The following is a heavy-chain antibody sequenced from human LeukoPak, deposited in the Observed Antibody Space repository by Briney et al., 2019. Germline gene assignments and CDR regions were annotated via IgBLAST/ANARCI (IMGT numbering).Heavy chain of an antibody. Sequence: GGSLRLSCAASGFTFSSYSMNWVRQAPGKGLEWVSSISSGSSYIYYADSVKGRFTISRDNAKNSLYLQMNSLRSEDTAVYYCARDNSVRDEAWWFNPWGQGTLVTVSS. D-gene: IGHD5-24*01. CDR3: ARDNSVRDEAWWFNP. J-gene: IGHJ5*02. CDR1: GFTFSSYS. V-gene: IGHV3-21*04. CDR2: ISSGSSYI.